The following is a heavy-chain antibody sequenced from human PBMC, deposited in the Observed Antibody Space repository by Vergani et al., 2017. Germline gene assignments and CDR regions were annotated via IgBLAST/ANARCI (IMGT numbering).Heavy chain of an antibody. CDR1: GGSISSYY. D-gene: IGHD4-11*01. V-gene: IGHV4-59*01. CDR2: IYYSGST. CDR3: ARVXSNYGWTNYYYYMDV. J-gene: IGHJ6*03. Sequence: QVQLQESGPGLVKPSETLSLTCTVSGGSISSYYWSWIRQPPGKGLEWIGYIYYSGSTNYNPSLKSRVSISVDTSKNQFSLKLSSVTAADTAVYYCARVXSNYGWTNYYYYMDVWGKGTTVTVSS.